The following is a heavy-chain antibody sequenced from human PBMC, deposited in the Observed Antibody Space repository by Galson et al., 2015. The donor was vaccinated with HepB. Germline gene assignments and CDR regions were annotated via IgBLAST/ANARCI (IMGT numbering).Heavy chain of an antibody. CDR2: INAYGGNT. Sequence: SVKVSCKASGYTFRSYGITWVRQAPGQGLEWMGWINAYGGNTNLAQRFKGRVTLTTDTSTSSAYMELRSLRSDDTAVYYCARFLQFDYDVSGYYEAFDIWGQGTTVTVSP. V-gene: IGHV1-18*04. J-gene: IGHJ3*02. CDR3: ARFLQFDYDVSGYYEAFDI. CDR1: GYTFRSYG. D-gene: IGHD3-22*01.